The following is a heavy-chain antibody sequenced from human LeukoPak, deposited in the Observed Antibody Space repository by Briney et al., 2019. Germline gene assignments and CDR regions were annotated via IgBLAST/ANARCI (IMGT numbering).Heavy chain of an antibody. D-gene: IGHD6-13*01. V-gene: IGHV4-30-2*01. Sequence: SETLSLTCAVSGGSISSGGYSWSWIRQPPGKGLEWIGYIYHSGSTNYNPSLKSRVTISVDTSKNQFSLKLSSVTAADTAVYYCARRLGYSSSWSPRVGGYYGMDVWGQGTTVTVSS. CDR2: IYHSGST. CDR3: ARRLGYSSSWSPRVGGYYGMDV. CDR1: GGSISSGGYS. J-gene: IGHJ6*02.